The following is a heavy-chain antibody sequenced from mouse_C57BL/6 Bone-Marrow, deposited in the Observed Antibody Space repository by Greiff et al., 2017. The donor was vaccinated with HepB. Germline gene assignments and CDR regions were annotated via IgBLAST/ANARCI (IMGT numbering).Heavy chain of an antibody. V-gene: IGHV1-72*01. D-gene: IGHD3-2*02. CDR3: ARLHSSGYVYYAMDY. CDR1: GYTFTSYW. Sequence: QVQLKQPGAELVKPGASVKLSCKASGYTFTSYWMHWVKQRPGRGLEWIGRIDPNSGGTKYNEKFKSKATLTVDKPSSTAYMQLSSLTSEDSAVYYCARLHSSGYVYYAMDYWGQGTSVTVSS. CDR2: IDPNSGGT. J-gene: IGHJ4*01.